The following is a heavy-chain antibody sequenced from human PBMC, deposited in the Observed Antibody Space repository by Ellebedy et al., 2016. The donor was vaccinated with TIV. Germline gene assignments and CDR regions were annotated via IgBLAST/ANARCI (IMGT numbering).Heavy chain of an antibody. CDR1: GFTFSNYW. J-gene: IGHJ4*02. Sequence: GESLKISCAASGFTFSNYWMSWVRQAPGKGLEWVANTKQDGSEKYYVDSVKGRFTISRDNAKNSLYLQMNSLRAEDTAVYYCVRGQSSGVGAPYWGQGTRVTVSS. CDR3: VRGQSSGVGAPY. D-gene: IGHD1-26*01. CDR2: TKQDGSEK. V-gene: IGHV3-7*01.